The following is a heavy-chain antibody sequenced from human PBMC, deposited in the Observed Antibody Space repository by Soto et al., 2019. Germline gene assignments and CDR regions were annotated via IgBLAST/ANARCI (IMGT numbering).Heavy chain of an antibody. D-gene: IGHD3-22*01. Sequence: EVQLLESGGGLVQPGGSLRLSCAASGFTFSSYAMRWVRQAPGKGLEWVSAISGSGYRTYYADSVKGRFTISRDNSKNTLYLQMNSLRDEDTDVYSGAKTLYYDDTSGYQWGQGTLVTVSS. CDR2: ISGSGYRT. CDR3: AKTLYYDDTSGYQ. V-gene: IGHV3-23*01. J-gene: IGHJ4*02. CDR1: GFTFSSYA.